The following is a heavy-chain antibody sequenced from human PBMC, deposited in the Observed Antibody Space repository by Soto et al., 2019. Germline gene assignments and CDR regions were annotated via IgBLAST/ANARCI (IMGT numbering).Heavy chain of an antibody. CDR1: GFTFSSYS. CDR2: ISRSSNYI. D-gene: IGHD5-12*01. Sequence: GESLKISCAASGFTFSSYSMNWVRQAPGKGLEWVSTISRSSNYIHYADSVKGRFTISRDNAKNSLYLQMNSLRAEDTAVYYCARGWLQGYDAFDIWGQGTMVTVSS. CDR3: ARGWLQGYDAFDI. V-gene: IGHV3-21*01. J-gene: IGHJ3*02.